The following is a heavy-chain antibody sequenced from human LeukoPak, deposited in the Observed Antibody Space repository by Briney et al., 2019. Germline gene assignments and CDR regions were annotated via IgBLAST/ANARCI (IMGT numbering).Heavy chain of an antibody. V-gene: IGHV3-21*01. D-gene: IGHD2-8*02. J-gene: IGHJ4*02. CDR1: GFTFSSYS. CDR2: ISSSSSYI. CDR3: ARGVPTGVDYFDY. Sequence: PGGSLRLSRAASGFTFSSYSMNWVRQAPGKGLEWVSSISSSSSYIYYADSVKGRFTISRDNAKNSLYLQMNSLRAEDTAVYYCARGVPTGVDYFDYWGQGTLVTVSS.